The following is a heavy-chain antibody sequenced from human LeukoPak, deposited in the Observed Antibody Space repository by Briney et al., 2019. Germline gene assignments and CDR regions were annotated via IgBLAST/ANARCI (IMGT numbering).Heavy chain of an antibody. J-gene: IGHJ5*01. V-gene: IGHV4-59*01. CDR2: IHYSGNT. CDR1: GASISSYS. CDR3: ATHDSAVMVTSAFDF. D-gene: IGHD3-22*01. Sequence: SETLSLTCTVSGASISSYSWSWIRQAPGKGLEWLGNIHYSGNTNYNPSPYLRGRVTISLDMPKNQFSLNLNSVTAADTAVYYCATHDSAVMVTSAFDFWGQGILVTVSS.